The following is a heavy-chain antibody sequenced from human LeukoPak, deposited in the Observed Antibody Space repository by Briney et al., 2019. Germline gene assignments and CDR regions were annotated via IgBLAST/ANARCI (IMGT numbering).Heavy chain of an antibody. J-gene: IGHJ1*01. Sequence: GESLKSSCKGSGYSFTTYWIVWVRQMPARRLEWMGIIYPGDSDTRYSPSFQGQVTISADKSISTAYLQWSSLKASDTAMYYCARSINDYGATGYFQHWGQGTLVTVSS. CDR2: IYPGDSDT. CDR1: GYSFTTYW. V-gene: IGHV5-51*01. CDR3: ARSINDYGATGYFQH. D-gene: IGHD4-17*01.